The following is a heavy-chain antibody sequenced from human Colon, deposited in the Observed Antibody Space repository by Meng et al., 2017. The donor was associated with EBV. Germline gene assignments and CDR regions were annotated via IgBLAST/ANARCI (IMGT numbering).Heavy chain of an antibody. CDR2: IHHSGFS. D-gene: IGHD4/OR15-4a*01. CDR1: GDSISRNSC. J-gene: IGHJ4*02. CDR3: ARRDYGNYPLNSP. V-gene: IGHV4-4*02. Sequence: HEHLREPCRGGVKWSGGASLPTGVFGDSISRNSCWSWIRQPPGKGLEWIGQIHHSGFSTYNPSLKSRVTMSVDKSRNQFSLTLRSVTAADTAVHYCARRDYGNYPLNSPWGQGALVTASS.